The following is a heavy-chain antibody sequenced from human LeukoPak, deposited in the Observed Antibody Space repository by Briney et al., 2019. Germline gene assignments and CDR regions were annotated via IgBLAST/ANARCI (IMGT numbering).Heavy chain of an antibody. CDR1: GFTFSDYN. J-gene: IGHJ4*02. CDR2: ISSSGNII. V-gene: IGHV3-11*01. CDR3: ARAMFGGVIGKFDY. Sequence: PGGSLRLSCAASGFTFSDYNMNWIRQAPGKGLEWVSHISSSGNIIYYVDSVKGRFTISRDNAKNSLYLQMNSLRAEDTAVYYCARAMFGGVIGKFDYWGQGSLVTVS. D-gene: IGHD3-16*02.